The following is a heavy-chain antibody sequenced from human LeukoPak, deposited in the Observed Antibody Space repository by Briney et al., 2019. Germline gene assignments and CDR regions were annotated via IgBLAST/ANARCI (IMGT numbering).Heavy chain of an antibody. CDR1: GYTFTAYY. D-gene: IGHD3-10*01. CDR3: ARERLTMVRGVIRDIWFDP. V-gene: IGHV1-2*02. CDR2: INPNSGDT. Sequence: VASVKVSCKASGYTFTAYYIHWVRQAPGQGLEWMGWINPNSGDTNYAQKFRGRVTMTRDTSISTAYMELSRLRSDDTAVYYCARERLTMVRGVIRDIWFDPWGQGTLVTVSS. J-gene: IGHJ5*02.